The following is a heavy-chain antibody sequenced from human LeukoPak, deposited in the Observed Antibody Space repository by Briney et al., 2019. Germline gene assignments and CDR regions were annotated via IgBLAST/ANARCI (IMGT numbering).Heavy chain of an antibody. CDR3: AAGPSFDY. V-gene: IGHV4-59*12. CDR2: IYHSGST. Sequence: SETLSLTCTVSGDSISSYYWSWIRQPPGKGLEWIGEIYHSGSTNYNPSLKSRVTISVDKSKNQFSLKLTSVTAADTAVYYCAAGPSFDYWGQGTLVTVSS. CDR1: GDSISSYY. J-gene: IGHJ4*02.